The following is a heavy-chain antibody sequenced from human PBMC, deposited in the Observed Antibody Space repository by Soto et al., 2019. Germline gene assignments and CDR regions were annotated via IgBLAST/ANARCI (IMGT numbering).Heavy chain of an antibody. CDR2: IYYSGST. Sequence: SETLSLTCTVSGGSISSYYWSWIRQPPGKGLEWIGYIYYSGSTNYNPSLKSRVTISVDTSKNQFSLKLSSVTAADTAVYYCARHPQQLVSPYYYYYMDVWGKGTTVTVSS. CDR1: GGSISSYY. J-gene: IGHJ6*03. V-gene: IGHV4-59*08. D-gene: IGHD6-6*01. CDR3: ARHPQQLVSPYYYYYMDV.